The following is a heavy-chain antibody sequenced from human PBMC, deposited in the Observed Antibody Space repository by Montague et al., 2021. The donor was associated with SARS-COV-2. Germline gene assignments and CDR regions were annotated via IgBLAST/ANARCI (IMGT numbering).Heavy chain of an antibody. J-gene: IGHJ4*02. V-gene: IGHV3-23*01. CDR2: IVDSDSST. CDR1: GFTFTSYA. D-gene: IGHD2-21*01. Sequence: SLRLSCAVSGFTFTSYAMSWVRQAPGKGLEWVSGIVDSDSSTHYXDSVKGRFTISRDNSKNMVYLQMNSLRAEDTAVYYCAGGVITPDYWGQGTLVTVSS. CDR3: AGGVITPDY.